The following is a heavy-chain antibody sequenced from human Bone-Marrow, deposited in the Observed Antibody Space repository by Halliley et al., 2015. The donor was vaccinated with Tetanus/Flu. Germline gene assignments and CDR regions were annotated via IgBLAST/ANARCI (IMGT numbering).Heavy chain of an antibody. CDR2: IYDSGAGT. D-gene: IGHD3-10*01. CDR3: AKGYGSGTFNELDY. J-gene: IGHJ4*02. CDR1: GFTFVTYA. Sequence: SLRLSCAASGFTFVTYAMSWVRQGPGKGLEWVSGIYDSGAGTFYADFVRGRFTISRDNSMNIMFLDLNSLRVEDTAVYYCAKGYGSGTFNELDYWGQGTLVTVSS. V-gene: IGHV3-23*01.